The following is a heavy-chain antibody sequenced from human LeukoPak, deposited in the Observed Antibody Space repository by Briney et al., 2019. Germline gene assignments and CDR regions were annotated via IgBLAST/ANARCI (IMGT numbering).Heavy chain of an antibody. CDR3: ARDLSGYCSGGSCYSAYFQH. J-gene: IGHJ1*01. CDR2: ISYDGSNK. CDR1: GFTFSSYA. V-gene: IGHV3-30-3*01. D-gene: IGHD2-15*01. Sequence: GGSLRLSCAASGFTFSSYAMHWVRQAPGKGLEWVAVISYDGSNKYYADSVKGRFTISRDNAKNSLYLQMNSLRAEDTAVYYCARDLSGYCSGGSCYSAYFQHWGQGTLVTVSS.